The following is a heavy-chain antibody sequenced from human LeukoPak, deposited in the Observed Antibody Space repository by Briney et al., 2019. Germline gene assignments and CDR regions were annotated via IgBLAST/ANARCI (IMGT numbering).Heavy chain of an antibody. D-gene: IGHD2-21*02. J-gene: IGHJ2*01. V-gene: IGHV3-9*01. CDR1: GFTFDDYA. CDR3: AKDYCGGDCYSGWYFDL. CDR2: ISYNSDTI. Sequence: PGRSLRLSCAASGFTFDDYAMHWVRQAPGKGLEWVSGISYNSDTIAYADFVKGRFTISRDNAKNSLYLQMNSLRAEDTALYYCAKDYCGGDCYSGWYFDLWGRGTLVTVSS.